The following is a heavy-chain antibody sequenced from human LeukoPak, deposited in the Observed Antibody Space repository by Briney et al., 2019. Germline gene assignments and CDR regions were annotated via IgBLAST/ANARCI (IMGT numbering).Heavy chain of an antibody. Sequence: PSETLSLTCSVSGASMNGYFWNWVRQTPEKGLEWIGYVSHTGATTSNPTLKSRVSITIDTSKSQISLTMTSVTAADSALYYCARDRRGSFYTFDLWGPGTIVSVS. V-gene: IGHV4-59*01. CDR1: GASMNGYF. J-gene: IGHJ3*01. CDR2: VSHTGAT. CDR3: ARDRRGSFYTFDL. D-gene: IGHD1-26*01.